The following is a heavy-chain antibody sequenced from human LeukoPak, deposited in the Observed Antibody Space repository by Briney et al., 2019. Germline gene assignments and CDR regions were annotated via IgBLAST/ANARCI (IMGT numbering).Heavy chain of an antibody. CDR3: ARGRCLGCSSTSCSWDY. CDR2: ISHSGRS. D-gene: IGHD2-2*01. Sequence: PSETLSLTCVVSGASSGTYYWSWIRQPSGKGLEWIGDISHSGRSKYNPSLQTRVTMSLDTSKNHFSLNLTSVTAADTALYYCARGRCLGCSSTSCSWDYWGRGSLVTVPS. J-gene: IGHJ4*02. CDR1: GASSGTYY. V-gene: IGHV4-34*01.